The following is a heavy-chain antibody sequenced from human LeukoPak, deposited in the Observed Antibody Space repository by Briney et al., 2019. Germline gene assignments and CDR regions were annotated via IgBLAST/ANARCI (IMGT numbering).Heavy chain of an antibody. Sequence: SETLSLTCTVSGGSISSYYWSWIRQPAGKGLEWIGYIYYSGSTNYNPSLKSRVTISIDKSKNHFSLKLTSVTAADTAIYYCARDTYNWNVDAFDPWGQGTLVTVSS. J-gene: IGHJ5*02. CDR3: ARDTYNWNVDAFDP. V-gene: IGHV4-59*12. CDR2: IYYSGST. D-gene: IGHD1-20*01. CDR1: GGSISSYY.